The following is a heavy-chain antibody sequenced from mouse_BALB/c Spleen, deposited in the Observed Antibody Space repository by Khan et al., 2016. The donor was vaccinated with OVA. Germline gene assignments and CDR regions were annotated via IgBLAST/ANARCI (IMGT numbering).Heavy chain of an antibody. J-gene: IGHJ3*01. CDR3: ARSAYGNVAY. CDR2: VNSDGDYT. CDR1: GFTFSTYA. V-gene: IGHV5-9-3*01. Sequence: QLEESGGGLVKPGGSLKLSCAASGFTFSTYAMSWVRQTPERRLEWVATVNSDGDYTFYPDNVTGRFTISRDNAKNTLYLQMSSLRSEDTAMYYCARSAYGNVAYWGQGTLVTVSA. D-gene: IGHD2-1*01.